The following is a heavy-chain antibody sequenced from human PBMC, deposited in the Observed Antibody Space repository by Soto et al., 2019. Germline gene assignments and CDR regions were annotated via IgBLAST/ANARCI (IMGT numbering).Heavy chain of an antibody. D-gene: IGHD3-16*02. CDR2: ISAYNGNT. CDR3: PRNRHPSHLHY. J-gene: IGHJ4*02. Sequence: QVQLVQSGAEVKKPGASVKVSCKASGYTFTSYGISWVRQAPGQGLEWMGWISAYNGNTNYAQKLQGRVTMTTDTPTSTAYLQLRILTSDDTAVYYFPRNRHPSHLHYWGQLTLVTFSS. CDR1: GYTFTSYG. V-gene: IGHV1-18*01.